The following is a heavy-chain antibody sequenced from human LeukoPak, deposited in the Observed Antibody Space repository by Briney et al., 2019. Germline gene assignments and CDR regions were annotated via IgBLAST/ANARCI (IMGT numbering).Heavy chain of an antibody. CDR3: ARDLYGSGDYYYYMDV. V-gene: IGHV1-2*02. Sequence: GASVKVSCKASGYTFTGYYMHWVRQAPGQGLEWMGWINPNSGGTNYAQKFQGRVTMTRDTSISTAYMELSRLRSDDTAVYYCARDLYGSGDYYYYMDVWGKGTTVTVSS. CDR1: GYTFTGYY. J-gene: IGHJ6*03. D-gene: IGHD6-19*01. CDR2: INPNSGGT.